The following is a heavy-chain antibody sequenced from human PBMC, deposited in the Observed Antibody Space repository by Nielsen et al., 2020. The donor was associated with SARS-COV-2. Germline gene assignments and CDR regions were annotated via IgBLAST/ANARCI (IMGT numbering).Heavy chain of an antibody. V-gene: IGHV4-34*01. Sequence: GSLRLSCAVYGGSFSGYYWSWIRQPPGKGLEWIGEINHSGSTNYNPSLKSRVTISVDTSKNQFSLKLSSVTAADTAVYYCARGPYSGSSPGGYYYYYMDVWGKGTTVTVSS. D-gene: IGHD1-26*01. CDR2: INHSGST. CDR3: ARGPYSGSSPGGYYYYYMDV. J-gene: IGHJ6*03. CDR1: GGSFSGYY.